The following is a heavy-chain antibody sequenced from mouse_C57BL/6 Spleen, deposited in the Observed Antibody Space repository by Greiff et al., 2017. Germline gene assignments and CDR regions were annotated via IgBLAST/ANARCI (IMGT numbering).Heavy chain of an antibody. V-gene: IGHV3-6*01. CDR2: ISYDGSN. CDR3: ALSTMITRYYFDY. Sequence: DVKLQESGPGLVKPSQSLSLTCSVTGYSITSGYYWNWIRQFPGNKLEWMGYISYDGSNNYNPSLKNRISITRDTSKNQFFLKLNSLTTEDTATYYCALSTMITRYYFDYWGQGTTLTVSS. CDR1: GYSITSGYY. D-gene: IGHD2-4*01. J-gene: IGHJ2*01.